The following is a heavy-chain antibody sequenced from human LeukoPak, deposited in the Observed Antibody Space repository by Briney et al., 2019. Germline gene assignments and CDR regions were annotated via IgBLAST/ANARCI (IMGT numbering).Heavy chain of an antibody. Sequence: GASVKVSCKASGYTFTSYYMHWVRQAPGQGLEWMGIINPSGGSTSYAQKFQGRVTMTRDTSTSTVYMELSSLRSEDTAVYYCARDLCSGGSCYSLGYWFDPWGQGTLVTVSS. CDR3: ARDLCSGGSCYSLGYWFDP. D-gene: IGHD2-15*01. J-gene: IGHJ5*02. V-gene: IGHV1-46*01. CDR1: GYTFTSYY. CDR2: INPSGGST.